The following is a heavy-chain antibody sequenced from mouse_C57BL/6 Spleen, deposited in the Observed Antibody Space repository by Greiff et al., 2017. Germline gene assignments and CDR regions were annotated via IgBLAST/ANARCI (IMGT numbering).Heavy chain of an antibody. CDR2: IDPNSGGT. J-gene: IGHJ4*01. CDR1: GYTFTSYW. V-gene: IGHV1-72*01. D-gene: IGHD1-1*02. CDR3: ARQEALSMVSYYYAMDY. Sequence: QVQLKQPGAELVKPGASVKLSCKASGYTFTSYWMHWVKQRPGRGLEWIGRIDPNSGGTKYNEKFKSKATLTVDKPSSTAYMQLSSLTSDDSAVYYCARQEALSMVSYYYAMDYWGQGTSVTVSS.